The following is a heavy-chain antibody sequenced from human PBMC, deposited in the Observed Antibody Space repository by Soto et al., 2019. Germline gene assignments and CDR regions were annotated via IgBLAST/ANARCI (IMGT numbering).Heavy chain of an antibody. J-gene: IGHJ4*02. V-gene: IGHV3-23*01. CDR1: GFTFSSYA. CDR3: AKDKVPAAIGGGGFLDY. Sequence: EVQLLESGGGLVQPGGSLRLSCAASGFTFSSYAMSWVRQAPGKGLEWVSAISGSGGSTYYADSVKGRFTISRDNYKNTLYMQMNSLRAEDTAVYYCAKDKVPAAIGGGGFLDYWGQGTLVTVSS. CDR2: ISGSGGST. D-gene: IGHD2-2*02.